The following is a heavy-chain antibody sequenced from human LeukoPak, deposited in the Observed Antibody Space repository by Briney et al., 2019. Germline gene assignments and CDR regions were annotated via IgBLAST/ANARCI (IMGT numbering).Heavy chain of an antibody. Sequence: SVKVSCKASGGTFSSYAISWVRQAPGQGLEWMGGIIPIFGTANYAQKFQGRVTITADESTSTAYTELSSLRSEDTAVYYCARDRRDGYNNYYYYYGMDVWGQGTTVTVSS. D-gene: IGHD5-24*01. CDR3: ARDRRDGYNNYYYYYGMDV. CDR2: IIPIFGTA. CDR1: GGTFSSYA. J-gene: IGHJ6*02. V-gene: IGHV1-69*13.